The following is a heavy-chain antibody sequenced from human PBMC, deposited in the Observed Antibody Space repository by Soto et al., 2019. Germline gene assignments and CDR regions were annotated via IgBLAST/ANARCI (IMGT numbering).Heavy chain of an antibody. CDR1: GYSFTSYW. V-gene: IGHV5-10-1*01. J-gene: IGHJ6*02. CDR3: ARPAAARIGYCYGMDV. Sequence: PGESLKISCKGSGYSFTSYWISWVRQMPGKGLEWMGRIDPSDSYTNYSPSFQGHVTISADKSISTAYLQWSSLKASDTAMYYCARPAAARIGYCYGMDVWGQGTTVTVSS. CDR2: IDPSDSYT. D-gene: IGHD6-13*01.